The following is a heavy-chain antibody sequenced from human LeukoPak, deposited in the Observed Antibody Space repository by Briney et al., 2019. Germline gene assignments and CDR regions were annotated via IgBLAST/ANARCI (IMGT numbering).Heavy chain of an antibody. V-gene: IGHV4-59*01. J-gene: IGHJ3*02. CDR2: IYYSGGT. D-gene: IGHD6-25*01. CDR3: AREGAAPAAFDI. Sequence: SETLSLTCTVSGGSISSYYWSWIRQPPGKGLEWIGYIYYSGGTNYNPSLKSRVTISVDTSKNQFSLKLSSVTAADTAVYYCAREGAAPAAFDIWGQGTMVTVSS. CDR1: GGSISSYY.